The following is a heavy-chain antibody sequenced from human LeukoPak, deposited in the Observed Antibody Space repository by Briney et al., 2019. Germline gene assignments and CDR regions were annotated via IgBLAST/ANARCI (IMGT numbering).Heavy chain of an antibody. D-gene: IGHD3-16*01. Sequence: GGSLRLSCAASGFTFSSYGMPWVRQAPGKGLEWVAVISYDGSNKYYADSVKGRFTISRDNSKNTLYLQMNSLGAEDTAVYYCARDVYGLDPWGQGTLVTVSS. V-gene: IGHV3-30*03. CDR3: ARDVYGLDP. CDR1: GFTFSSYG. J-gene: IGHJ5*02. CDR2: ISYDGSNK.